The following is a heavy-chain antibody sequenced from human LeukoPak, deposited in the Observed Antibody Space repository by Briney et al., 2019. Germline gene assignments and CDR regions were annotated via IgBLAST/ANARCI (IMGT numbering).Heavy chain of an antibody. J-gene: IGHJ4*02. V-gene: IGHV1-18*01. D-gene: IGHD5-18*01. CDR3: ARSQTAMVRYYFDY. Sequence: ASVRVSCKASGYTFSNYGITWVRQAPGQGLEWMGWINTYNGNTKYAQKFQGRVTITRDTSASTAYMELSSLRSEDTAVYYCARSQTAMVRYYFDYWGQGTLVTVSS. CDR2: INTYNGNT. CDR1: GYTFSNYG.